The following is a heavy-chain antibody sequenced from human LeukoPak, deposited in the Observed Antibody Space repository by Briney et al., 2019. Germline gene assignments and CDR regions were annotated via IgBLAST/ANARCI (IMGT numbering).Heavy chain of an antibody. CDR2: IRYDGSNK. Sequence: GGSLRLSCAASGFTFSSYGMHWVRQAPGKGLEWVAFIRYDGSNKYYADSVKGRFTISRDNSKNTLYLQMNSLRAEDTAVYYCAKERGIAGYNPFDYWGQGTLVTVSS. CDR3: AKERGIAGYNPFDY. V-gene: IGHV3-30*02. J-gene: IGHJ4*02. D-gene: IGHD6-13*01. CDR1: GFTFSSYG.